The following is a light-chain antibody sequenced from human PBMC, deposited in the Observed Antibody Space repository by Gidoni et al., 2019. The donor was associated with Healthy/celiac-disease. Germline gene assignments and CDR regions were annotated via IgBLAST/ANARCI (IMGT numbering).Light chain of an antibody. J-gene: IGKJ2*01. CDR2: GAS. Sequence: EIVLTQSPGTLSLSPGERATLSCRASQRVSSSYLAWYQQKPGQAPRLLIYGASSRATGIPDRFSGSGSGTDFTLTISRLEPEDFAVYYCQQYGSSPPNTFXXXTKLEIK. V-gene: IGKV3-20*01. CDR1: QRVSSSY. CDR3: QQYGSSPPNT.